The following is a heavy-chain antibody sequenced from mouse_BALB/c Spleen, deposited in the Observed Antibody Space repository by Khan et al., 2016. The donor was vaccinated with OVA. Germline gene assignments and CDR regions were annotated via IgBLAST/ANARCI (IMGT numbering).Heavy chain of an antibody. CDR1: GYSITSDYA. J-gene: IGHJ2*01. CDR2: ISYSGST. V-gene: IGHV3-2*02. Sequence: EVQLVESGPGLVKPSQSLSLTCTVTGYSITSDYARNWIRQFPGNKLEWMGYISYSGSTSYNPSLKSRISITRDTSKNQFFLQLNSVTTEDTATYYCARSIMAYWGQGTTLTVSA. CDR3: ARSIMAY.